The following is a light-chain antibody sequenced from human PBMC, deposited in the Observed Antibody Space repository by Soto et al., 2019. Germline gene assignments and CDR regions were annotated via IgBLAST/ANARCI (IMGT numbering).Light chain of an antibody. CDR3: QQRSNWPSLT. CDR1: QSVSSN. J-gene: IGKJ4*01. V-gene: IGKV3-15*01. CDR2: GAS. Sequence: EIVMTQSPATLSVSPGEIATLYFSASQSVSSNLAWYQQKPGQAPRLLIYGASTRATGIPARFSGSGSGTDFTLTISSLEPEDSAVYYCQQRSNWPSLTFGGGTKVDNK.